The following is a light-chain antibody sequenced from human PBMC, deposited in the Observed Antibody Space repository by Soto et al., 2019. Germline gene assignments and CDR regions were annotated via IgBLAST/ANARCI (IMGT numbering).Light chain of an antibody. CDR1: QSVGSS. Sequence: EIVLTQSPATLSLSPGERATLSCRASQSVGSSLAWYQQKPGQAPRLLIYDASNRATGIPARFSGSGSGTDFTLTISRLEPEDFAVYYCQQRSNWPVTFGQGTRLEN. CDR3: QQRSNWPVT. V-gene: IGKV3-11*01. CDR2: DAS. J-gene: IGKJ5*01.